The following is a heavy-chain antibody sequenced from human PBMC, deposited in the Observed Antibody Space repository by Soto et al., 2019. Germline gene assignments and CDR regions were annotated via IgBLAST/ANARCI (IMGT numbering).Heavy chain of an antibody. D-gene: IGHD3-22*01. CDR3: ARYDSSGDFDY. Sequence: TLCLSCGVAWGSLSLAGDCWSWIRQPPGKGLEWIGYISHRGNTYYNPSLRSRVTISVDRSKNEFSLNLRSVTAADTAMYYCARYDSSGDFDYWGQGTLVTVSS. J-gene: IGHJ4*02. CDR1: WGSLSLAGDC. V-gene: IGHV4-30-2*01. CDR2: ISHRGNT.